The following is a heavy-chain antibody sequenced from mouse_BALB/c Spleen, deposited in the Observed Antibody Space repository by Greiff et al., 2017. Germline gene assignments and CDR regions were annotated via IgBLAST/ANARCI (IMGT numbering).Heavy chain of an antibody. V-gene: IGHV1-14*01. Sequence: VQLQQSGPELVKPGASVQMSCTASGYTFTSYVMHWVKQKPGQGLEWIGYINPYNDGTKYNEKFKGKATLTSDKSSSTAYMELSSLTSEDSAVYYCARGRLLGYFDGWGEGTTVTGSS. CDR1: GYTFTSYV. CDR2: INPYNDGT. D-gene: IGHD3-2*02. J-gene: IGHJ1*01. CDR3: ARGRLLGYFDG.